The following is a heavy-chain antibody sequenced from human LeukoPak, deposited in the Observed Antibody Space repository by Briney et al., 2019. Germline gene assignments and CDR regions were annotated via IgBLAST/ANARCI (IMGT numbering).Heavy chain of an antibody. Sequence: GGSLRLSCAASGFTFDDYAMHWVRQAPGKGLESVSGISWNSGSIGYADSVKGRFTISRDNAKNSLYLQMNSLRAEDTALYYCAKDISYQFRILDYWGQGTLVTVSS. CDR2: ISWNSGSI. J-gene: IGHJ4*02. D-gene: IGHD1-14*01. V-gene: IGHV3-9*01. CDR3: AKDISYQFRILDY. CDR1: GFTFDDYA.